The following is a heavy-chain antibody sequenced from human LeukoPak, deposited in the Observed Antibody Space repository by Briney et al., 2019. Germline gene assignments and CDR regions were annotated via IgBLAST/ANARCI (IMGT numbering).Heavy chain of an antibody. D-gene: IGHD5-12*01. V-gene: IGHV3-74*01. J-gene: IGHJ4*02. Sequence: GGSLRLSCAASGFTFSSYWIHWVRQVPRKGLVWVSRIKDGGTTTDYADSVKGRFTISRDDAKNTLYLQMNSLRAEDTAVYYCTTIRPGYWGQGTLVTVSP. CDR2: IKDGGTTT. CDR1: GFTFSSYW. CDR3: TTIRPGY.